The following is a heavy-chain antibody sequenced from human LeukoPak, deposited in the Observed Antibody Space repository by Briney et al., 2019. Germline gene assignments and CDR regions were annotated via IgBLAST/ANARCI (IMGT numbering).Heavy chain of an antibody. CDR1: GFTFSSYG. CDR3: AKDSTVDTDYYYGMDV. V-gene: IGHV3-30*18. D-gene: IGHD5-18*01. J-gene: IGHJ6*02. Sequence: GGSLRLSCAASGFTFSSYGMHWVRQAPGKGLEWVAVISYDGSNKYYADSVKGRFIISRDNSKNTLYLQMNSLRAEDTAVYYCAKDSTVDTDYYYGMDVWGQGTTVTVSS. CDR2: ISYDGSNK.